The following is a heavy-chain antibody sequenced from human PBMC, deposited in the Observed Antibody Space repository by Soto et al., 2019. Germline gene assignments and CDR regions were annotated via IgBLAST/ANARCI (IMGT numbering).Heavy chain of an antibody. CDR3: ANRGYSYGFVIY. CDR1: GGTFSSYT. CDR2: IIPMLGIA. D-gene: IGHD5-18*01. J-gene: IGHJ4*02. V-gene: IGHV1-69*02. Sequence: GASVKVSCKASGGTFSSYTFSWVRQAPGQGLEWMGRIIPMLGIANYAQKFQGRVTITADKSTSTAYMELSSLRYEDTAVYYCANRGYSYGFVIYWGQGTLVTVSS.